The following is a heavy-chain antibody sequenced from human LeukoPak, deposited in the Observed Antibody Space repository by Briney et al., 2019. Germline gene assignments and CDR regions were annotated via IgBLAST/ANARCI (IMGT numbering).Heavy chain of an antibody. CDR2: IWYDGSNE. CDR3: ARDRSYVYWYFDL. D-gene: IGHD3-16*01. CDR1: GFTFSNSG. J-gene: IGHJ2*01. Sequence: QPGGSLRPSCAASGFTFSNSGMHWVRQAPGKGLDWVAVIWYDGSNEYYADSVKGRFTISRDNSKNTLYLQMNSLRAEDTAVYYCARDRSYVYWYFDLWGRGTLVTVSS. V-gene: IGHV3-33*01.